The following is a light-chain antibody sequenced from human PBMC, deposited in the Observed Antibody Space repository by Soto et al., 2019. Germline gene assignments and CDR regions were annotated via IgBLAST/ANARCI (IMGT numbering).Light chain of an antibody. CDR2: DAS. J-gene: IGKJ1*01. CDR1: QSITGW. V-gene: IGKV1-5*01. CDR3: QQYNTYSRT. Sequence: DVQMTQSPSTLSASVGDRVTLTCRASQSITGWLAWYQQKPGKAPKLLVYDASSLESGVPSRFSGGGSETEFTLTISSLRPDDFATYYCQQYNTYSRTFGQGTKVDI.